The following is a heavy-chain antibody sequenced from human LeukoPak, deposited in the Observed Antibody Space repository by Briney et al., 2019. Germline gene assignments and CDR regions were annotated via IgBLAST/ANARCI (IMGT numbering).Heavy chain of an antibody. CDR2: IYTSGST. V-gene: IGHV4-4*07. Sequence: PSETLSLTCTVSGGSISSYYRSWIRQPAGKGLEWIGRIYTSGSTNYNPSLKSRVTMSVDTSKNQFSLKLSSVTATDTAVYYCARDRYDSSGYHLHMDVWGKGTTVTVSS. D-gene: IGHD3-22*01. CDR1: GGSISSYY. J-gene: IGHJ6*03. CDR3: ARDRYDSSGYHLHMDV.